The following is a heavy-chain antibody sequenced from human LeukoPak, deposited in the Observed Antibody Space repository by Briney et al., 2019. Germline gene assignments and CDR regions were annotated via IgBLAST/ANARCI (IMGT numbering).Heavy chain of an antibody. CDR1: AGSVDSGYYF. V-gene: IGHV4-61*01. D-gene: IGHD4-17*01. CDR3: ARDHDDYGDYGNYDY. Sequence: SETLPLTCTVSAGSVDSGYYFWSWIRQPPGKGLEWIGYIHHSGSSNYSPSLKSRVAISLDTSKNQFSLKVNSMTAADTAVYYCARDHDDYGDYGNYDYWGQGILVTVSS. CDR2: IHHSGSS. J-gene: IGHJ4*02.